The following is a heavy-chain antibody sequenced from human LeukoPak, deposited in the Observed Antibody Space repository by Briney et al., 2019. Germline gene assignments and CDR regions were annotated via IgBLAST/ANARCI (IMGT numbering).Heavy chain of an antibody. CDR3: ARPVAGRIGTLAHFDY. D-gene: IGHD1-26*01. V-gene: IGHV5-51*01. J-gene: IGHJ4*02. CDR1: GYSFTSYW. Sequence: GEALKIFCWGSGYSFTSYWIDWGRQVPGKGPEGMGMIYPGDSDTRYSPSSQGQVTISADKSISTAYLQWSSLKASDTAMYYCARPVAGRIGTLAHFDYWGQGTLVTVSS. CDR2: IYPGDSDT.